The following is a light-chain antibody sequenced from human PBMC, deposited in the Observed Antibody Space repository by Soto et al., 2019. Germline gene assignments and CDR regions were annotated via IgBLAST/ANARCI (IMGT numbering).Light chain of an antibody. CDR3: CSYAGSSGV. CDR2: EIN. CDR1: SSDVGSYNL. Sequence: QSVLTQPASVSGSPGQSITISCTGTSSDVGSYNLVSWYQQQPGKAPKLMIYEINKRPSGVSNRSSGSKSGNTASLTISGLQGEDEADYYCCSYAGSSGVFGTGTKLTVL. J-gene: IGLJ1*01. V-gene: IGLV2-23*02.